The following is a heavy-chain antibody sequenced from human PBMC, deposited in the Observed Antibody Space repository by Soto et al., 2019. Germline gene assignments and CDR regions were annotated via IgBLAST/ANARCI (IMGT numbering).Heavy chain of an antibody. Sequence: GASVKVSCKASGYTFFTYDISWVRQAPGQGLEWMGWISTYSGDTKYAQKFQGRVTMTTDTSTTTAYLELRSLRPDDTAVYYCARHRGPTTSENWFDPWGQGTLVTVSS. V-gene: IGHV1-18*01. J-gene: IGHJ5*02. D-gene: IGHD5-12*01. CDR1: GYTFFTYD. CDR3: ARHRGPTTSENWFDP. CDR2: ISTYSGDT.